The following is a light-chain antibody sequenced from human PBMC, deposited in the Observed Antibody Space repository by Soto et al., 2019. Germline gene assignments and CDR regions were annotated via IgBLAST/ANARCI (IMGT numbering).Light chain of an antibody. CDR3: QQFDDSRPAFT. Sequence: ESVLTQSPGSLSLSPGERATLSCRATQTVNSKFLNWYQHKPGQAPRLLIYGASLRATGIPDRFSGSRSGADFTLTITRPQPEDSAVYFCQQFDDSRPAFTFGQGTKLEI. CDR1: QTVNSKF. J-gene: IGKJ2*01. CDR2: GAS. V-gene: IGKV3-20*01.